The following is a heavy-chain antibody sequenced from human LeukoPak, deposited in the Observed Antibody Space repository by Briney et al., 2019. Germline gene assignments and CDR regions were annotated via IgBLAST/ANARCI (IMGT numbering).Heavy chain of an antibody. J-gene: IGHJ4*02. V-gene: IGHV4-39*01. CDR3: ARRGGYSSGYSLDY. CDR2: IYYSGST. D-gene: IGHD5-18*01. Sequence: SETLSLTCTVSGGSISSSSYYWGWIRQPPGKGLGWIGSIYYSGSTYYNPSLKSRVTISVDTSKIQFSLKLSSVTAADTAIYYCARRGGYSSGYSLDYWGQGTLVTVSS. CDR1: GGSISSSSYY.